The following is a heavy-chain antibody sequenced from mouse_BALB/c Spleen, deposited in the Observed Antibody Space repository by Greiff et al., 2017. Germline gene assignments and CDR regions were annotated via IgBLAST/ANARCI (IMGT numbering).Heavy chain of an antibody. Sequence: VQLKESGPGLVAPSQSLSITCTVSGFSLTGYGVNWVRQPPGKGLEWLGMIWGDGSTDYNSALKSRLSISKDNSKSQVFLKMNSLQTDDTARYYCARAGDGYYGAWFAYWGQGTLVTVSA. CDR3: ARAGDGYYGAWFAY. CDR1: GFSLTGYG. J-gene: IGHJ3*01. D-gene: IGHD2-3*01. CDR2: IWGDGST. V-gene: IGHV2-6-7*01.